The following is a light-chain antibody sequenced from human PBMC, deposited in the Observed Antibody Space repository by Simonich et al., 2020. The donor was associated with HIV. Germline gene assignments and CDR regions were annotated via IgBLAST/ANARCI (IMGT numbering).Light chain of an antibody. CDR3: SSYTSSSTLV. V-gene: IGLV2-14*01. Sequence: QSALTQPASVSGSPGQSITISCTGTSSDVGGYNYASWYQKHPAKAPKLLIYDVSTRPSGVSNRFSGSKSGNTASLTISGLQAEDEADYYCSSYTSSSTLVFGGGTKLTVL. CDR1: SSDVGGYNY. CDR2: DVS. J-gene: IGLJ3*02.